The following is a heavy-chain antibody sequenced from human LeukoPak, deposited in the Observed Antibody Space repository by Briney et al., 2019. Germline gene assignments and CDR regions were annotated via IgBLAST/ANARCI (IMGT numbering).Heavy chain of an antibody. CDR1: GGTFISYA. Sequence: GASVKVSCKASGGTFISYAISWVRQAPGQGLEWMGRIIPIFGTANYAQKFQGRVTITTDESTSTAYMELSSLRSEDTAVYYCATSLRYSYGTIDYWGQGTLVTVSS. J-gene: IGHJ4*02. D-gene: IGHD5-18*01. CDR2: IIPIFGTA. V-gene: IGHV1-69*05. CDR3: ATSLRYSYGTIDY.